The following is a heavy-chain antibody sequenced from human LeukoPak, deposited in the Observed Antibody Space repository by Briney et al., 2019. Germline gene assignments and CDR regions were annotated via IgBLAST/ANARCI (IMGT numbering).Heavy chain of an antibody. CDR3: ARVKGEGAHFDY. J-gene: IGHJ4*02. D-gene: IGHD1-26*01. CDR2: IYYSGST. CDR1: GGSISSSRYY. Sequence: PSETLSLTCNVSGGSISSSRYYWGWIRQPPGKGLEWIGSIYYSGSTYYNPSLKSRVTILVDTSKNQFSLKLSSVTAADTAFYPCARVKGEGAHFDYWGQGTLVTVSS. V-gene: IGHV4-39*07.